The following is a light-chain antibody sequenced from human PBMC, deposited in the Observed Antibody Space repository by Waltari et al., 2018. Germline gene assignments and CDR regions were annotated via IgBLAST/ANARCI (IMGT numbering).Light chain of an antibody. Sequence: SYELTQPSSVSVSPGQTARITCPGDVLGTNFIRWFQQKPGQAPVLLIFRDSERPSGIPERFSGSSSGTTVTLTISGAQVEDEADYYCFTVDDNSLRLFGGGTKLTVL. CDR3: FTVDDNSLRL. V-gene: IGLV3-27*01. CDR1: VLGTNF. CDR2: RDS. J-gene: IGLJ2*01.